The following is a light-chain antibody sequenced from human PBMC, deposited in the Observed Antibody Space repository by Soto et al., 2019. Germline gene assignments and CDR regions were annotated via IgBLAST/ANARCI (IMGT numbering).Light chain of an antibody. V-gene: IGKV1-39*01. CDR1: QSISAY. CDR3: QQSYSVLWT. CDR2: AAT. J-gene: IGKJ1*01. Sequence: DIQMTQSPSSLSASVGDRVTITCRASQSISAYLNWYQQSAGKLPKLLIFAATRLHSGVPSRFSGSGSGTDFTLTISNLQPEDVATYYCQQSYSVLWTFGQGTKVDIK.